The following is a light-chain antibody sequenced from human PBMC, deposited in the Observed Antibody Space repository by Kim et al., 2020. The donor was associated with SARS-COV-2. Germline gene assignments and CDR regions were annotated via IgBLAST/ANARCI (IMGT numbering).Light chain of an antibody. CDR1: QSVSSN. CDR2: GAS. CDR3: QQYNNWPGT. Sequence: EIVMTQSPATLSVSPGERATLSCRASQSVSSNLAWYQQKPGQAPRLLIYGASIRATGIPARFSGSGSGTEFTLTISILQSEDFAVYYCQQYNNWPGTFGQGTKVDNK. V-gene: IGKV3D-15*03. J-gene: IGKJ2*01.